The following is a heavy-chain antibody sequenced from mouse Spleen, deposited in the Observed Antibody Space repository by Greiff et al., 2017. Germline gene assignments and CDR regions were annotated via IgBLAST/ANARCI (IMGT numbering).Heavy chain of an antibody. J-gene: IGHJ3*01. V-gene: IGHV1-82*01. Sequence: QVQLKQSGPELVKPGASVKISCKASGYAFSSSWMNWVKQRPGKGLEWIGRIYPGDGDTNYNGKFKGKATLTADKSSSTAYMQLSSLTSEDSAVYFCARGDYGDCLWFAYWGQGTLVTVSA. CDR3: ARGDYGDCLWFAY. CDR2: IYPGDGDT. CDR1: GYAFSSSW. D-gene: IGHD2-13*01.